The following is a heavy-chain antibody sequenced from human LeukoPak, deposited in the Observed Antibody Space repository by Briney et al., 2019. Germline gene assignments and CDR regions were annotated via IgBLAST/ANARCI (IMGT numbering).Heavy chain of an antibody. CDR3: ARRYRYYGSGRSHYYYYYYMDV. CDR2: INHSGST. J-gene: IGHJ6*03. D-gene: IGHD3-10*01. V-gene: IGHV4-34*01. Sequence: KPSETLSLTCAVYGGSFSGYYWSWIRQPPGKGLEWIGEINHSGSTNYNPSLKSRVTISVDTSKNQFSLKLSSVTAADTAVYYCARRYRYYGSGRSHYYYYYYMDVWGKGTTVTISS. CDR1: GGSFSGYY.